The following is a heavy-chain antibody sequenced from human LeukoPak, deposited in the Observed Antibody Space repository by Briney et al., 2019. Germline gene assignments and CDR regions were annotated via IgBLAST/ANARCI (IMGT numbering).Heavy chain of an antibody. CDR1: GFTFSDYS. CDR3: ARDYKYAFDN. D-gene: IGHD5-24*01. J-gene: IGHJ4*02. CDR2: IGIDSGNT. V-gene: IGHV3-48*01. Sequence: GGSLRLSCAASGFTFSDYSMNWVRQAPGKGLEWVSYIGIDSGNTNYADSVKGRFTISGDKAKNSLYLQLNSLRVEDTAVYYCARDYKYAFDNWGQGTLVTVSS.